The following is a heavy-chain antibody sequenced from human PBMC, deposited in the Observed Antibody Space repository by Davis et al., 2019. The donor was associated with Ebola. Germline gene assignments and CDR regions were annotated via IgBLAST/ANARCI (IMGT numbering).Heavy chain of an antibody. CDR1: GGSFSGYY. J-gene: IGHJ4*02. CDR3: ARGRPNYDYIWGSYRTYYFDY. CDR2: INHSGST. V-gene: IGHV4-34*01. Sequence: GSLRLSCAVYGGSFSGYYWSWIRQPPGKGLEWIGEINHSGSTNYNPSLKSRVTISVDTSKNQFSLKLSSVTAADTAVYYCARGRPNYDYIWGSYRTYYFDYWGQGTLVTVSS. D-gene: IGHD3-16*02.